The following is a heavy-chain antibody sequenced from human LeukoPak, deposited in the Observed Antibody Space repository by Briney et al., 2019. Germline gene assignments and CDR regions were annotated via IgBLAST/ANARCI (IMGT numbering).Heavy chain of an antibody. CDR2: INHSGST. V-gene: IGHV4-34*01. CDR3: ARGLAARRRGFDY. CDR1: GGSISSYY. D-gene: IGHD6-6*01. Sequence: PSETLSLTCTVSGGSISSYYWSWIRQPPGKGLEWIGEINHSGSTNYNPSLKSRVTISVDTSKNQFSLKLSSVTAADTAVYYCARGLAARRRGFDYWGQGTLVTVSS. J-gene: IGHJ4*02.